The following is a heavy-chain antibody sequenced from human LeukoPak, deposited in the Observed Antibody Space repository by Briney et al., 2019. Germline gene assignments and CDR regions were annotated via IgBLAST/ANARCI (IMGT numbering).Heavy chain of an antibody. D-gene: IGHD2-2*01. J-gene: IGHJ6*03. CDR1: GGSISSYY. CDR3: ARSDIVVVPAATGYYYYMGV. CDR2: IYYSGST. Sequence: SETLSLTCTVSGGSISSYYWSWIRQPPGKGLEWIGYIYYSGSTNYNPSLKSRVTISVDTSKNQFSLKLSSVTAADTAVYYCARSDIVVVPAATGYYYYMGVWGKGTTVTVSS. V-gene: IGHV4-59*01.